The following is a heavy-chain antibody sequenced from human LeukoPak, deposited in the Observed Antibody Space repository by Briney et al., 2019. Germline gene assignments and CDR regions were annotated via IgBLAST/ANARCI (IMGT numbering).Heavy chain of an antibody. V-gene: IGHV1-2*02. CDR3: ARGPLLLWLWFDP. D-gene: IGHD3-10*01. J-gene: IGHJ5*02. CDR1: GYTFTGYY. Sequence: ASVKVSCKASGYTFTGYYMHWVRQAPGQGLEWMGWINPNSGGTNYAQKLQGRVTMTTDTSTSTAYMELRSLRSDDTAVYYCARGPLLLWLWFDPWGQGTLVTVSS. CDR2: INPNSGGT.